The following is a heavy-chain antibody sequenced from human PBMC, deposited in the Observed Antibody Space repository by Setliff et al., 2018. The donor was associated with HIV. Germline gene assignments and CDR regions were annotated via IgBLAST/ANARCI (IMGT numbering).Heavy chain of an antibody. CDR1: GGPISSGDYY. V-gene: IGHV4-31*03. CDR2: IYHSGTT. D-gene: IGHD6-19*01. CDR3: ARVEAYSRGRGGFDP. Sequence: SETLSLTCTVSGGPISSGDYYWTWIRQHPEKGLDWIGYIYHSGTTYYNPPLRSRVTISIDTSKDQFSLDLTSVTAADTGVYYCARVEAYSRGRGGFDPWGQGTLVT. J-gene: IGHJ5*02.